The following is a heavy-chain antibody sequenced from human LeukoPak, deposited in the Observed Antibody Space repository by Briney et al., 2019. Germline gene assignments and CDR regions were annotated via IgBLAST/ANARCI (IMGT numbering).Heavy chain of an antibody. D-gene: IGHD3-10*01. CDR1: GGSFSGYY. Sequence: PSETLSLTCAVYGGSFSGYYWSWIRQPPGKGLEWIGEINHSGSTNYNPSLKSRVTISVDTSKNQFSLKLSSVTAADTAVYYCARGLMVRGTLRYYYYMDVWGKGTTVTVSS. CDR3: ARGLMVRGTLRYYYYMDV. V-gene: IGHV4-34*01. CDR2: INHSGST. J-gene: IGHJ6*03.